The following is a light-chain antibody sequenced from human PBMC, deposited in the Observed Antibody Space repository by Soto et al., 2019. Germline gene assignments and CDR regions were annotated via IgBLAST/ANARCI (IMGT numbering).Light chain of an antibody. J-gene: IGLJ2*01. CDR3: SSYTRSSTLRV. CDR1: SSDVGGYNY. CDR2: DVS. Sequence: QSVLTQPASVSGSPGQSITISCTGTSSDVGGYNYVSWYQQHPGKAPKLMIYDVSNRPSGVSNRFSGSKSGNTASLTISGRQAEDEADYYCSSYTRSSTLRVFGGGTQLTVL. V-gene: IGLV2-14*01.